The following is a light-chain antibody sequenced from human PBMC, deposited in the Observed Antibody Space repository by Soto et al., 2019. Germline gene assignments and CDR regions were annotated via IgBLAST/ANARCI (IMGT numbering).Light chain of an antibody. J-gene: IGKJ4*01. V-gene: IGKV3-20*01. CDR1: QSVSRNY. Sequence: ILSLSPGTLSLSPGGSATLSCSASQSVSRNYVAWYQQKPGQSPRLLIYRASNRASGIPDRFSGSASEADFTLSIAELEPEDFAMYYCQQCGSSPRTFGGGTKVDIK. CDR3: QQCGSSPRT. CDR2: RAS.